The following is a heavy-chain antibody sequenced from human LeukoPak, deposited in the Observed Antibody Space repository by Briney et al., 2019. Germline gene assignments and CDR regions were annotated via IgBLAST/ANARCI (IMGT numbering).Heavy chain of an antibody. CDR3: ARDFRDYRDYVAYFDS. D-gene: IGHD4-17*01. V-gene: IGHV3-30-3*01. CDR1: GFTFSTYA. J-gene: IGHJ4*02. Sequence: GGSLRLSCAASGFTFSTYAMHWVRQAPGKGLEWVAVILYDGTNQYYADSVKGRFTISRDNSRNTLYLPMNSLKVEDTAVYYCARDFRDYRDYVAYFDSWGQGTLVTVSS. CDR2: ILYDGTNQ.